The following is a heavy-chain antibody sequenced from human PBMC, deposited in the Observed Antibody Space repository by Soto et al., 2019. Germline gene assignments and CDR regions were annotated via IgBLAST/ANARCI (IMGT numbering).Heavy chain of an antibody. V-gene: IGHV4-59*01. CDR2: IYYSGST. Sequence: SETLSLTCTVSGGSISSYYWSWIRQPPGKGLEWIGYIYYSGSTNYNPSLKSPVTISVDTSKNQFSLKLSSVTAADTAVYYCARAPGYCSGGSCYSGSGWFDPWGQGTLITVSS. CDR1: GGSISSYY. D-gene: IGHD2-15*01. J-gene: IGHJ5*02. CDR3: ARAPGYCSGGSCYSGSGWFDP.